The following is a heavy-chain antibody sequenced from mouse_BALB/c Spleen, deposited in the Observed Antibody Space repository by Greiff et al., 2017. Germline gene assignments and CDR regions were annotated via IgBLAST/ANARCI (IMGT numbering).Heavy chain of an antibody. Sequence: EVQGVESGGGLVKPGGSLKLSCAASGFTFSDYYMYWVRQTPEKRLEWVATISDGGSYTYYPDSVKGRFTISRDNAKNNLYLQMSSLKSEDTAMYYCARGLRRYFDVWGAGTTVTVSS. D-gene: IGHD2-2*01. V-gene: IGHV5-4*02. CDR2: ISDGGSYT. J-gene: IGHJ1*01. CDR3: ARGLRRYFDV. CDR1: GFTFSDYY.